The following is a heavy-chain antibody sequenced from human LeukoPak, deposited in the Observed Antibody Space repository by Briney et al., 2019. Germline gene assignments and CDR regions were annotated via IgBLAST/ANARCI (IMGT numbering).Heavy chain of an antibody. CDR3: ARHRDYYDT. CDR1: GGSISSSSFY. V-gene: IGHV4-39*01. D-gene: IGHD3-22*01. J-gene: IGHJ4*01. CDR2: IYYSGNT. Sequence: PSETLSLTCTVSGGSISSSSFYWGWIRQPPGKGLEWIGSIYYSGNTYYNPSLKSRVSISVDTSKNQISLNLTSVTAADTAVYFCARHRDYYDTWGHGTLVTVSS.